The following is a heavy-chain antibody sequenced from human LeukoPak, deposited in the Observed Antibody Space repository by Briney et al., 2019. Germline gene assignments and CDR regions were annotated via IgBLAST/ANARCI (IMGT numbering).Heavy chain of an antibody. CDR1: GFTFSSYA. D-gene: IGHD2-21*02. CDR3: ARFQEALLCGGDCDIRFDY. CDR2: ISHDGSNK. Sequence: PGGSLRLSCAASGFTFSSYAMHWVRQAPGKGLEWVAVISHDGSNKYYADSVKGRFTISRDNSKNTLYLQMNSLRAEDTAVYYCARFQEALLCGGDCDIRFDYWGQGTLVTVSS. J-gene: IGHJ4*02. V-gene: IGHV3-30-3*01.